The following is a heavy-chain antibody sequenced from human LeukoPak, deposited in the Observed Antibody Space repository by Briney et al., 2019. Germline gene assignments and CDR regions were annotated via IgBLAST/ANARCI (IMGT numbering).Heavy chain of an antibody. Sequence: SETLSLTCTVSGGSISSYYWSWIRQPAGKGLDWIGRIYTSGSTNYNPSLKGRVTMSVDTSKNQFSLKLSSVTAADTAVYYCARWYYDSSGYYLNAFDIWGQGTMVTVSS. CDR2: IYTSGST. J-gene: IGHJ3*02. CDR1: GGSISSYY. CDR3: ARWYYDSSGYYLNAFDI. V-gene: IGHV4-4*07. D-gene: IGHD3-22*01.